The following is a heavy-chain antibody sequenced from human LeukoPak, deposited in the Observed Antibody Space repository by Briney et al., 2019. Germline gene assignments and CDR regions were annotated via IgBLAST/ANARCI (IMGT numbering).Heavy chain of an antibody. CDR2: ISSSSIYT. V-gene: IGHV3-21*04. Sequence: GGSLRLSCAASGFTFNIYAMHWVRQAPGKGLEWLSYISSSSIYTSYADSVKGRFTISRDNAKNSLYLQLNSLRAEDTAVYYCARGGPPDYWGQGTLVTVSS. CDR1: GFTFNIYA. D-gene: IGHD5-12*01. J-gene: IGHJ4*02. CDR3: ARGGPPDY.